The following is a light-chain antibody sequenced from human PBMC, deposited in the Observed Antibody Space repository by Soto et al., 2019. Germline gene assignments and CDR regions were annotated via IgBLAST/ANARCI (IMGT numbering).Light chain of an antibody. CDR1: NSNIGSNP. V-gene: IGLV1-44*01. Sequence: QSVLTQPPSASGTPGQRVTISCSGSNSNIGSNPVNWFQQLPGTAPKLLIHSTDQRPSGVPDRFSGSKSGTSASLAIIGLQSEDEADYYCAAWDDSRSGLYVFGTGTKVTVL. J-gene: IGLJ1*01. CDR3: AAWDDSRSGLYV. CDR2: STD.